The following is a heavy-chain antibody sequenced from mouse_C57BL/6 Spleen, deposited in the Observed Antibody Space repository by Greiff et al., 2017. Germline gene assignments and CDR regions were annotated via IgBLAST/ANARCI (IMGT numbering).Heavy chain of an antibody. CDR1: GYTFTDYY. Sequence: QVQLQQSGAELVRPGASVKLSCKASGYTFTDYYINWVKQRPGQGLEWIARIYPGSGNTYYNEKFKGKATLTAAKSSSTAYMQLSSLTSEDSAVYFCARYHYGNRDYYAMDYWGQGTSVTVSS. CDR3: ARYHYGNRDYYAMDY. CDR2: IYPGSGNT. D-gene: IGHD2-1*01. V-gene: IGHV1-76*01. J-gene: IGHJ4*01.